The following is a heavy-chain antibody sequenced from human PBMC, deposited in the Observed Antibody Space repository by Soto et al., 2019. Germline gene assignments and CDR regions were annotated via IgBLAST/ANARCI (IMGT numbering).Heavy chain of an antibody. Sequence: QLQLQESGPGLVKPSETLSLTCTVSGGSISSSSYYWGWIRQPPGKGLEWIGSIYYSGSTYYNPSLKSRVTISVDTSKNQFSLKLSSVTAADTAVYYCARGYSSSWDGWFDPWGQGTLVTVSS. J-gene: IGHJ5*02. D-gene: IGHD6-13*01. CDR3: ARGYSSSWDGWFDP. CDR1: GGSISSSSYY. V-gene: IGHV4-39*01. CDR2: IYYSGST.